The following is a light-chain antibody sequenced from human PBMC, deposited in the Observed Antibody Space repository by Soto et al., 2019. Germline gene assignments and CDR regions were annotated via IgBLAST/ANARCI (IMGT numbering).Light chain of an antibody. Sequence: DIQMTQSPSSVSASVGDSVIITCRASQYIDYWLSWYQQKPGTAPKLLIYAASSLQSGVPSRFSGGGSGTDFTLSIYSLQPDDFATYFCLQSHSFPYTFGQGTKLEIK. CDR3: LQSHSFPYT. CDR2: AAS. CDR1: QYIDYW. J-gene: IGKJ2*01. V-gene: IGKV1-12*02.